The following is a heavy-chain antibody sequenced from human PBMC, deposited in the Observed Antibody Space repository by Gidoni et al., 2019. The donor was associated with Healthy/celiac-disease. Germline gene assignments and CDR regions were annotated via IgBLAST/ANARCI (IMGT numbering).Heavy chain of an antibody. CDR2: VIPICGTA. CDR1: GGTFSSYA. J-gene: IGHJ6*02. CDR3: AREGRPNSGSGGMDV. D-gene: IGHD3-10*01. Sequence: QVQLVQSGAEVKKPGSSVKVSCKASGGTFSSYAISWLRQATGQGLEWMGGVIPICGTANYAQKFQCRVTITADESTSTAYMELSSLRSEDTAVYYCAREGRPNSGSGGMDVWGQGTTVTVSS. V-gene: IGHV1-69*01.